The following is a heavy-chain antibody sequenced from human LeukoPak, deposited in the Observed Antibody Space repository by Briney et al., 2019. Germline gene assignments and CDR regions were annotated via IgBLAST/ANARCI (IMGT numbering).Heavy chain of an antibody. CDR3: ARDTYDSSGSLDY. V-gene: IGHV3-21*01. Sequence: GGSLRLSCAASGFIFSSYGMNWVRQAPGKGLEWVSSISSSSTYTHYTDSVKGRFTISRDNAKNSLYLQMNSLRAEDTAIYYCARDTYDSSGSLDYWGQGTPVTVSS. J-gene: IGHJ4*02. D-gene: IGHD3-22*01. CDR1: GFIFSSYG. CDR2: ISSSSTYT.